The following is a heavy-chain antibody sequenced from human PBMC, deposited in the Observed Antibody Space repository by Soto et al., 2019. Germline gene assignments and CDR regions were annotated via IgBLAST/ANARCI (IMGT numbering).Heavy chain of an antibody. CDR1: GFTFSSYA. CDR2: ISGSGGST. V-gene: IGHV3-23*01. J-gene: IGHJ4*02. D-gene: IGHD3-10*01. Sequence: EVQLLESGGGLVQPGGSLRLSCAASGFTFSSYAMSWVRQAPGKGLEWVSAISGSGGSTYYADSVKGRFTISRDNSKNTLYLKMNSLRAEDTDVYYCAKDGVGGSGGFDYGGQGTLVTVSS. CDR3: AKDGVGGSGGFDY.